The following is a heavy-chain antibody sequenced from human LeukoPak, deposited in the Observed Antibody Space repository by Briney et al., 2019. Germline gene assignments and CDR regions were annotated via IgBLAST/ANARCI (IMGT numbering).Heavy chain of an antibody. J-gene: IGHJ6*03. CDR1: GGTFSSYA. D-gene: IGHD5-18*01. V-gene: IGHV1-69*05. CDR3: ARAPQLWGQYYYMDV. CDR2: IIPIFGTA. Sequence: SVKVSCKASGGTFSSYAISWVRQAPGQGLEWMGGIIPIFGTANYAQKFQGRVTITTYESTSTAYMELSSLRSEDTAVYYCARAPQLWGQYYYMDVWGKRTTVTVSS.